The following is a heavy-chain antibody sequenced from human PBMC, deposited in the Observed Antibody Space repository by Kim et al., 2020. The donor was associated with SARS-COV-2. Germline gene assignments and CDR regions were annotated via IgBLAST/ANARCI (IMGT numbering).Heavy chain of an antibody. CDR1: GFTFSYYG. D-gene: IGHD2-2*01. V-gene: IGHV3-33*05. J-gene: IGHJ6*02. Sequence: GGSLRLSCAASGFTFSYYGMHWVRQAPGKGLEWVAVISYDGSNKYYADSVKGRFTISRDNCKNTLYLQMNSLRAEDTAVYYCARDLFVPDIVVVPAANDGMDVWGQGPPVTVS. CDR2: ISYDGSNK. CDR3: ARDLFVPDIVVVPAANDGMDV.